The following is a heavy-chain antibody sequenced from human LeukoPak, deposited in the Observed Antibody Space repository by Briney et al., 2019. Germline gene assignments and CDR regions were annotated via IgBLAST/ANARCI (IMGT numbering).Heavy chain of an antibody. V-gene: IGHV3-48*03. Sequence: PGGSLRLSCATSGFTFSSYETNWVRQAPGKGLEWISYITTSGTNTYYADSVKGRFTISRDNGKTALSLQMNSLRAEDTAVYYCVVHSATSCYWGQGTLVTVSS. CDR1: GFTFSSYE. CDR3: VVHSATSCY. CDR2: ITTSGTNT. J-gene: IGHJ4*02. D-gene: IGHD1-26*01.